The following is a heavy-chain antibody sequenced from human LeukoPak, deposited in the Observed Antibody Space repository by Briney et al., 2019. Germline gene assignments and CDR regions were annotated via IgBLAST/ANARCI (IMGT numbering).Heavy chain of an antibody. Sequence: SETLSLTCTVSGGSISSYYWSWIRQPAGKGLEWIGPIYTSGSTNYNPSLKSRVTMSVDTSKNQFSLKLSSVTAADTAVYYCARASEDYDSSGWTGYYYMDVWGKGTTVTLSS. CDR1: GGSISSYY. CDR2: IYTSGST. V-gene: IGHV4-4*07. J-gene: IGHJ6*03. D-gene: IGHD3-22*01. CDR3: ARASEDYDSSGWTGYYYMDV.